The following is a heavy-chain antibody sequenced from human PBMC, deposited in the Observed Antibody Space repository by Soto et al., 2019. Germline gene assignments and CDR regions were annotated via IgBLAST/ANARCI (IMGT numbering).Heavy chain of an antibody. CDR1: GFTFSSYA. CDR3: AKDSPPTGYSYGLYYFDY. D-gene: IGHD5-18*01. Sequence: GGSLRLSCAASGFTFSSYAMSWVRQAPGKGLEWVSAISGSGGSTYYADSVKGRFTISRDNSKNTLYLQMNSLRAEDTAVYYCAKDSPPTGYSYGLYYFDYWGQGTLVTIS. V-gene: IGHV3-23*01. J-gene: IGHJ4*02. CDR2: ISGSGGST.